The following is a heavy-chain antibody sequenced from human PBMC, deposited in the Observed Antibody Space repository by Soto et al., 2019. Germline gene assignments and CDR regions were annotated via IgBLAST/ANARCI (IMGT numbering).Heavy chain of an antibody. D-gene: IGHD2-15*01. CDR2: IWHDGSEK. J-gene: IGHJ4*02. CDR3: AKDGDRTYCSDGNCAFFDS. CDR1: GFTFNKYG. V-gene: IGHV3-33*06. Sequence: GGSLRLSCAASGFTFNKYGIHWVRQAPGKGLEWVAVIWHDGSEKYYADSVKDRLTISRDNSKKMVYLQMKSLRADDTATYYCAKDGDRTYCSDGNCAFFDSWGQGALVTVSS.